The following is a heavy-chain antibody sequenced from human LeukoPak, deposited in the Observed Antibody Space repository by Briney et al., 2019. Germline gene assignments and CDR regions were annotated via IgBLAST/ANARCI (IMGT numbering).Heavy chain of an antibody. CDR1: GFTFSSYA. CDR2: ISDSADST. CDR3: AKGYGSGWYYDF. D-gene: IGHD6-19*01. V-gene: IGHV3-23*01. Sequence: GGSLRLSCAASGFTFSSYAMSWVRQAPGKGLKRVSTISDSADSTHYADSVQGRFTISRDNSKNTLYLQMNSLRAEDTAFYYCAKGYGSGWYYDFWGQGALVAVSS. J-gene: IGHJ4*02.